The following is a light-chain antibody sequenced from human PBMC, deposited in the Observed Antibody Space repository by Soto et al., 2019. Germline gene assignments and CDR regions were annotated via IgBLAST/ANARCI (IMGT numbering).Light chain of an antibody. CDR2: LGS. J-gene: IGKJ1*01. CDR1: QSLLHSTGYNY. V-gene: IGKV2-28*01. Sequence: DIVMTQSPLSLPVTPGEPASSSCRSSQSLLHSTGYNYLDWYLQKRGQSPQLLIYLGSNRASGVPDRFSGSGSGTDFTLKISRVEAEDVGVYYCMQALQTPRTFGQGTKVEIK. CDR3: MQALQTPRT.